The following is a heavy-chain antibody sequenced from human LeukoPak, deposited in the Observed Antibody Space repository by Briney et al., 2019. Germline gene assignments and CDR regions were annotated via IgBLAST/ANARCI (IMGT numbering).Heavy chain of an antibody. Sequence: SETLSLTCAVYGGSFSGYYWSWIRQPPGKGLEWIGEINHSGSTNYNPSLKSRVTISVDTSKNQFSLKLSSVTAADTAVYYCARKYGSAPNWFDPWAREPWSPSPQ. J-gene: IGHJ5*02. CDR2: INHSGST. D-gene: IGHD3-10*01. CDR1: GGSFSGYY. CDR3: ARKYGSAPNWFDP. V-gene: IGHV4-34*01.